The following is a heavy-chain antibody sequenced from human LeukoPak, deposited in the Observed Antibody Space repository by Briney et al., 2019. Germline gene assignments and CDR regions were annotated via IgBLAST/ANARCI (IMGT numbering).Heavy chain of an antibody. CDR2: ISAYNGNT. J-gene: IGHJ6*02. CDR3: ARSRYVSGSRSSYGMDV. D-gene: IGHD3-10*01. CDR1: GYTFTSYG. V-gene: IGHV1-18*01. Sequence: ASVKVSCKASGYTFTSYGISWVRQAPGQGLEWMGWISAYNGNTNYAQKLQGRVTMTTDTSTSTAYMELRSRRADDTAVYDLARSRYVSGSRSSYGMDVWGQGTTVTVSS.